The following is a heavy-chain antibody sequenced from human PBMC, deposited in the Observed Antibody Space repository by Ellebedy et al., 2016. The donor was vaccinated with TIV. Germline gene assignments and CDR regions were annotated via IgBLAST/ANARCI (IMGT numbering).Heavy chain of an antibody. J-gene: IGHJ4*02. D-gene: IGHD1-26*01. CDR1: GGSISTYY. CDR3: ARALGRSYYFDY. Sequence: SETLSLXCTFSGGSISTYYWSWIRQPPGKGLEWIGYIYYSGSTNYNPSLKSRVTISVDTSKNQFSLKLNSVTAADTAVYYCARALGRSYYFDYWGQGTLVTVSS. V-gene: IGHV4-59*01. CDR2: IYYSGST.